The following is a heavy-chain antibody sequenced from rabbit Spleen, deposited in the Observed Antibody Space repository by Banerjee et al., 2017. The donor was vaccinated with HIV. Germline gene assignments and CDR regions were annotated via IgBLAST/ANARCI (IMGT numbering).Heavy chain of an antibody. CDR2: IDPIFDTT. Sequence: QQQLVESGGGLVQPGGSLTLTCKASGFDFSRYGVSWVRQAPGKGLEWIGYIDPIFDTTYYASWAKGRFTISKTSSTTVTLQMTSLTAADTATYFCARDTGSSFSSYGWDLWGPVTLVTVS. V-gene: IGHV1S45*01. D-gene: IGHD8-1*01. J-gene: IGHJ6*01. CDR1: GFDFSRYG. CDR3: ARDTGSSFSSYGWDL.